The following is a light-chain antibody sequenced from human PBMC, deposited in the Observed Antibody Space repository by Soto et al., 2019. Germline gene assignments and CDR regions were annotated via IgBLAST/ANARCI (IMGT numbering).Light chain of an antibody. V-gene: IGKV3-20*01. CDR1: QSVSSSY. Sequence: EIVLTQSPGTLSLSAGERATLSCRASQSVSSSYLAWYQQKPGQAPSLLIYGASTRATAIPDRFSGSGSGTDCTLTISRLEPEDFAVYFCQQYGTSPYTFGQGTKLEIK. J-gene: IGKJ2*01. CDR2: GAS. CDR3: QQYGTSPYT.